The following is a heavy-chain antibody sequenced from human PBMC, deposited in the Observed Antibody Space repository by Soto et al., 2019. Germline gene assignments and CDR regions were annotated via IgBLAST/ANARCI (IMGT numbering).Heavy chain of an antibody. V-gene: IGHV3-30*03. Sequence: GGSLRLSCAASGFTFSSYGMHWVRQAPGKGLEWVAVISYDGSNKYYADSVKGRFTISRDNSKNTLYLQMNSLRAEDTAVHYCAGPGPQSVFDYWGQGTLVTVSS. J-gene: IGHJ4*02. CDR1: GFTFSSYG. CDR3: AGPGPQSVFDY. CDR2: ISYDGSNK.